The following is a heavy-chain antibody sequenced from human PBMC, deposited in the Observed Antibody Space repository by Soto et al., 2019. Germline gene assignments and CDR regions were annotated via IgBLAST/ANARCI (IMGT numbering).Heavy chain of an antibody. CDR2: IYYSGST. D-gene: IGHD3-22*01. J-gene: IGHJ4*02. CDR3: AGDYYDSSRQLGY. V-gene: IGHV4-59*01. CDR1: GGSISSYY. Sequence: SETLSLTCTVSGGSISSYYWSWIRQPPGKGLEWIGYIYYSGSTNYNPSFKSRVTISVDTSKNQFSLKLSSVTAADTAVYYCAGDYYDSSRQLGYWGQGTLVTVSS.